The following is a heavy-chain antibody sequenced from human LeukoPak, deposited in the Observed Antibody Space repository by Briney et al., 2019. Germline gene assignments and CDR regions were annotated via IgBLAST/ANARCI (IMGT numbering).Heavy chain of an antibody. CDR2: IIPIFGTA. V-gene: IGHV1-69*06. CDR1: GGTFSSYA. D-gene: IGHD5-24*01. CDR3: AREETLRYYYYGMDV. Sequence: ASVKVSCKASGGTFSSYAISWVRQAPGQGLEWMGGIIPIFGTANYAQKFQGRVTITADKSTSTAYMELSSLRSEDTAVYYCAREETLRYYYYGMDVWGQGTTVTVSS. J-gene: IGHJ6*02.